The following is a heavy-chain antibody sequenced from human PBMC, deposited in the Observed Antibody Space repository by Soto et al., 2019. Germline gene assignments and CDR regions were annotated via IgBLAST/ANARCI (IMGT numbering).Heavy chain of an antibody. CDR1: GGTFSSYS. Sequence: SVKVSCKASGGTFSSYSISWVRQAPGQGLEWMGGIIPIFGTANYAQKFQGRVTITADKSTSTAYMELSSLRSEDTAVYYCATYYYDSSGYYSAAFDIWGQGTMVTVSS. V-gene: IGHV1-69*06. J-gene: IGHJ3*02. CDR3: ATYYYDSSGYYSAAFDI. CDR2: IIPIFGTA. D-gene: IGHD3-22*01.